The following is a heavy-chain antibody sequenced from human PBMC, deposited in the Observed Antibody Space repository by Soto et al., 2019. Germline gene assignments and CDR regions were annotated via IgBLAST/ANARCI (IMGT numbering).Heavy chain of an antibody. D-gene: IGHD4-17*01. CDR3: ARENYGDYLNWFDP. CDR1: GDSISNSRFY. Sequence: PSETLSLTCSVSGDSISNSRFYWAWVRQPPGEGLEWIGSIYHTGNAYYNPSLKSRVTISVDTSKNQFSLKLTSVTAADTAVYYCARENYGDYLNWFDPWGQGTLVTVSS. V-gene: IGHV4-39*02. J-gene: IGHJ5*02. CDR2: IYHTGNA.